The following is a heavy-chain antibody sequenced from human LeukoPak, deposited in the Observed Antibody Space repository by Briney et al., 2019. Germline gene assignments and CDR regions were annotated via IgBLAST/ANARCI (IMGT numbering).Heavy chain of an antibody. V-gene: IGHV4-59*04. CDR2: IYYSGST. Sequence: SETLSLTCTVSGGSISSYYWSWIRQPPGKGLEWIGYIYYSGSTYYNPSLKSRVTISVDTSKNQFSLKLSSVTAADTAVYYCAGSSGWSYYYYYYMDVWGKGTTVTISS. CDR1: GGSISSYY. CDR3: AGSSGWSYYYYYYMDV. J-gene: IGHJ6*03. D-gene: IGHD6-19*01.